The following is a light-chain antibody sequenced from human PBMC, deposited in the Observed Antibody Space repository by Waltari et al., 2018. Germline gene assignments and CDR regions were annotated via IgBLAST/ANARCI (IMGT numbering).Light chain of an antibody. J-gene: IGKJ2*01. CDR1: QSLVRSDGNTY. CDR2: KVS. V-gene: IGKV2-30*02. CDR3: MQGTHWPYT. Sequence: VVMTQSPLSLHVTLGQPASISCKSSQSLVRSDGNTYLQWFHQTPGQSPRRLIYKVSTRESGVPDRFSGSGSGTDVTLKISSVEAEDVGVYYCMQGTHWPYTVGQGTKLDIK.